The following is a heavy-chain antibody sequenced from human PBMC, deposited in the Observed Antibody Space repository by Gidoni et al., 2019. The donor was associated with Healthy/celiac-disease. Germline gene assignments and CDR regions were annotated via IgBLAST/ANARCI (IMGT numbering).Heavy chain of an antibody. J-gene: IGHJ4*02. CDR2: IRSKANSYAT. V-gene: IGHV3-73*02. CDR1: GFSFSGSA. Sequence: EVQLVESGGGLVQPGGSLKLSCAASGFSFSGSAMHWVRQASGKGLEWVGRIRSKANSYATAYAASVKGRFTISRDDSKNTAYLQMNSLKTEDTAVYYCTRHLDYGDYDGGVDYWGQGTLVTVSS. CDR3: TRHLDYGDYDGGVDY. D-gene: IGHD4-17*01.